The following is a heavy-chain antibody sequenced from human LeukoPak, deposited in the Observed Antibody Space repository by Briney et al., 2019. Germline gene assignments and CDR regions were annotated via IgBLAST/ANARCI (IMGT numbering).Heavy chain of an antibody. CDR3: AKGKGSSISCSDY. CDR2: ISYNGGST. Sequence: GGSLRLSCAASGFTFSSYAMSWVRQAPGKGLEWVSLISYNGGSTYYADSVKGRFTISRDNSKNTLSLQMNSLRADDTAVYYCAKGKGSSISCSDYWGQGTLVTVSS. J-gene: IGHJ4*02. V-gene: IGHV3-23*01. CDR1: GFTFSSYA. D-gene: IGHD2-2*01.